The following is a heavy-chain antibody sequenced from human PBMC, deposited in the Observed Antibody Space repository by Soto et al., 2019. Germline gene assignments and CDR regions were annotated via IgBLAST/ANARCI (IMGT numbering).Heavy chain of an antibody. CDR3: DGGGALRPYGDVPFAF. D-gene: IGHD3-16*01. J-gene: IGHJ4*02. CDR1: GDSITSGSYS. Sequence: PSETLSLTCPVSGDSITSGSYSWSWIRQAPGKGPEWIGNIHVTGYTSFSPSLKRRLPMSLDTSQNQFSLYLNSVTAADTALYSCDGGGALRPYGDVPFAFWGQGALVTV. V-gene: IGHV4-30-2*01. CDR2: IHVTGYT.